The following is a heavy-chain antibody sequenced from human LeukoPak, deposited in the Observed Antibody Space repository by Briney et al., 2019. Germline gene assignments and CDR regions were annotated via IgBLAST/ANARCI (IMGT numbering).Heavy chain of an antibody. CDR3: ARSKSATMLDVFDI. Sequence: SETVSLTCTVSGGSISSYYWSWIRQPPEKGLEWIAYIYYTESTNYNPSLKSRVTISVDTSKNQFSLRVSSVTAADTAVYYCARSKSATMLDVFDIWGQGTMVTVSS. CDR1: GGSISSYY. V-gene: IGHV4-59*01. J-gene: IGHJ3*02. CDR2: IYYTEST. D-gene: IGHD2-8*01.